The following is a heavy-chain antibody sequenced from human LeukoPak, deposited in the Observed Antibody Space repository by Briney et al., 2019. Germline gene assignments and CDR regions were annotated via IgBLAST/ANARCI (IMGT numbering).Heavy chain of an antibody. CDR2: IYYSGST. CDR3: ASGLGSFIMWFDP. CDR1: GGSISSYY. J-gene: IGHJ5*02. Sequence: PSETLSLTCTVSGGSISSYYWSWIRQPPGKGLEWIGYIYYSGSTNYNPSLKSRVTISVDTSKNQFSLKLSSVTAADTAVYYCASGLGSFIMWFDPWGQGTLVTVSS. D-gene: IGHD3/OR15-3a*01. V-gene: IGHV4-59*01.